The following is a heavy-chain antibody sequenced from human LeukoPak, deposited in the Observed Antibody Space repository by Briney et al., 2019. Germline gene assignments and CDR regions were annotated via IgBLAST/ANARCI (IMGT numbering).Heavy chain of an antibody. CDR3: ARSGRGTYYYFDL. CDR2: ISGYNGNT. CDR1: GYTFTSYG. J-gene: IGHJ4*02. D-gene: IGHD5-12*01. Sequence: ASVKVSCKASGYTFTSYGISWVRQAPGQGLEWMGWISGYNGNTNYAQKFLGRVSMTADTSTSTAYMELRSLTSDDTAVYYCARSGRGTYYYFDLWGLGTLVTVSS. V-gene: IGHV1-18*01.